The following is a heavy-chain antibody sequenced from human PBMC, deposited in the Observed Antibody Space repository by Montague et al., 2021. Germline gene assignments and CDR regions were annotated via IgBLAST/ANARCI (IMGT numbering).Heavy chain of an antibody. CDR2: IDSGSSYF. D-gene: IGHD6-6*01. CDR3: AGYEGASSRSSIDY. J-gene: IGHJ4*02. Sequence: SLRLSCAASGFTFSYYNMRWVRQAPGQGLQWVSAIDSGSSYFFYVDSLKRRFTISRDNAKNSQSLQINMLRADDTGAYYCAGYEGASSRSSIDYWGRGTLVTVSS. V-gene: IGHV3-21*01. CDR1: GFTFSYYN.